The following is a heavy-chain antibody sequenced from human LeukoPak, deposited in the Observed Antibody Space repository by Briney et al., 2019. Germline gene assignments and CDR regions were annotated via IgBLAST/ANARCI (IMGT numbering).Heavy chain of an antibody. CDR2: IYYSGST. D-gene: IGHD3-16*02. Sequence: SETLSLTCTVSGGSISSSSYYWGWIRQPPGKGLEWIGSIYYSGSTYYNPPLKSRVTISVDTSKNQFSLKLSSVTAADTAVYYCARHVYDYVWGSYRYTPWLNYLDVWGKGTTVTVSS. CDR3: ARHVYDYVWGSYRYTPWLNYLDV. CDR1: GGSISSSSYY. J-gene: IGHJ6*03. V-gene: IGHV4-39*01.